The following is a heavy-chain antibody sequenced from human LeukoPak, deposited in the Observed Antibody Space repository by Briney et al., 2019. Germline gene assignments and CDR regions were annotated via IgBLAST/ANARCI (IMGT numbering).Heavy chain of an antibody. Sequence: GGTLRLSCAAYGFTISSYAMRGLPQAPGKGRVWGSAISGSGGSTYYADAVKGQFTISRDNSKHTLYLQMNSLSAKDTAVYYCANDFGYSGKYSFDYWGQGTLVTVSS. CDR1: GFTISSYA. J-gene: IGHJ4*02. D-gene: IGHD5-12*01. CDR3: ANDFGYSGKYSFDY. CDR2: ISGSGGST. V-gene: IGHV3-23*01.